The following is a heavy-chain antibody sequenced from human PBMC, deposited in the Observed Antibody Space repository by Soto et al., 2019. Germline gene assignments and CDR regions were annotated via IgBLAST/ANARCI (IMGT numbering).Heavy chain of an antibody. Sequence: SETLALTCTVSVGSISSYYWSWIRQPPGKGLEWIGYIYYSGSTNYNPSLKSRVTISVDTSKNQFSLKLSSVTAADTAVYYCARDYGGILDYWGQGTLVTAPQ. D-gene: IGHD4-17*01. CDR2: IYYSGST. J-gene: IGHJ4*02. CDR1: VGSISSYY. V-gene: IGHV4-59*01. CDR3: ARDYGGILDY.